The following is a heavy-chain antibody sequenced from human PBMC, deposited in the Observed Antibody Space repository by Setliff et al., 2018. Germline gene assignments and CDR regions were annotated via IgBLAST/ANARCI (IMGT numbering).Heavy chain of an antibody. J-gene: IGHJ3*01. Sequence: PSETLSLTCTVSSYSITSGYFWAWIRQPPGKGLEWIGNIHHSGNTKINPSLRSRITLSVDASKNQFSLKLNSVTAADTAVDFCARDDLRAGDAFDFWGQGTMVTVSS. CDR2: IHHSGNT. V-gene: IGHV4-38-2*02. CDR3: ARDDLRAGDAFDF. CDR1: SYSITSGYF.